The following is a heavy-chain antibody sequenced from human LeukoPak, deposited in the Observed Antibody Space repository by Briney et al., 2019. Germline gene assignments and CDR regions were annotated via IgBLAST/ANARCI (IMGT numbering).Heavy chain of an antibody. D-gene: IGHD2-2*01. CDR2: IIPIFGTA. CDR1: GGTFISNA. J-gene: IGHJ6*02. CDR3: ARGPVRQGIVVVPAAHYYYYYGMDV. V-gene: IGHV1-69*13. Sequence: ASVKVSFKASGGTFISNAISWVRQAPGQGLEWMGGIIPIFGTANYAQKFQGRVTITADESTSTAYMELSSLRSEDTAVYYCARGPVRQGIVVVPAAHYYYYYGMDVWGQGTTVTVSS.